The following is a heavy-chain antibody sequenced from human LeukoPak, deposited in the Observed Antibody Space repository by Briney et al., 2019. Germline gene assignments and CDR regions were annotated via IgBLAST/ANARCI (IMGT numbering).Heavy chain of an antibody. Sequence: SETLSLTCTVSGYSISSGYYWGWIRQPPGKGLEWIESIYYSGRTYSNPSLKSRVTISVDTSKNHFSLRLTSVTAADTAVYYCARGRRISVAGLFDYWGQGILVTVSS. CDR1: GYSISSGYY. J-gene: IGHJ4*02. CDR2: IYYSGRT. D-gene: IGHD6-19*01. V-gene: IGHV4-38-2*02. CDR3: ARGRRISVAGLFDY.